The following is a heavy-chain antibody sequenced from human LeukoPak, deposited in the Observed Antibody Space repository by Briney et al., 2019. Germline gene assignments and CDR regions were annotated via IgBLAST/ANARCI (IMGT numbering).Heavy chain of an antibody. CDR2: IYPGDLRV. V-gene: IGHV5-51*01. CDR3: ACRDLTSTWSFP. D-gene: IGHD6-13*01. CDR1: GYSFTSYW. Sequence: GESLKISCQGFGYSFTSYWIGWVRQMPGKGMEWMGVIYPGDLRVRYNPSFQGQVTISVDKSINTAYLQWVSLRASDSATYYCACRDLTSTWSFPWGQGTLVTVSS. J-gene: IGHJ5*02.